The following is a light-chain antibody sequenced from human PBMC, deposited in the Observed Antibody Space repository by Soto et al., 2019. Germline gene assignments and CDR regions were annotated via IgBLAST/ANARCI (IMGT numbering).Light chain of an antibody. Sequence: EIVLTQSPATLSLSPGERAILSCRASQSVSTFLAWFQQKPGQPPRLLIYNASNRTTGIPARFSGSGSGTDFTLTISSLQSEDFAMYYCQHYNNWLGTFGGGTKVDIK. J-gene: IGKJ4*01. V-gene: IGKV3-11*01. CDR3: QHYNNWLGT. CDR2: NAS. CDR1: QSVSTF.